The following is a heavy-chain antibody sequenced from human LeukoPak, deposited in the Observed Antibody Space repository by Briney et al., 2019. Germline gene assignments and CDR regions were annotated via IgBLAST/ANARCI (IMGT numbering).Heavy chain of an antibody. CDR3: ARDPNYYDSSGYRNWFDP. J-gene: IGHJ5*02. CDR1: GYTFTSYD. D-gene: IGHD3-22*01. V-gene: IGHV1-8*03. Sequence: ASVKVSCKASGYTFTSYDINWVRQATGQGLEWMGWMNPNSGNTGYAQKFQGRVTITRNTSISTAYMELSSLRSEDTAVYYCARDPNYYDSSGYRNWFDPWGQGTLVTVSS. CDR2: MNPNSGNT.